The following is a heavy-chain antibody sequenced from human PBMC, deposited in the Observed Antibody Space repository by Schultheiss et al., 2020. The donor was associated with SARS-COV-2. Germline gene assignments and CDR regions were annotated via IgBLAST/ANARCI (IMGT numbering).Heavy chain of an antibody. D-gene: IGHD6-19*01. CDR1: GYSFTTYW. CDR3: ARPIAVAGLDAFDI. Sequence: GESLKISCKGSGYSFTTYWIGWVRQMPGKGLEWMQIIYPGDSDTRYSPSFQGQVTISADKSISTAYLQWSSLKASDTAMYYCARPIAVAGLDAFDIWGQGTMVTVSS. J-gene: IGHJ3*02. CDR2: IYPGDSDT. V-gene: IGHV5-51*01.